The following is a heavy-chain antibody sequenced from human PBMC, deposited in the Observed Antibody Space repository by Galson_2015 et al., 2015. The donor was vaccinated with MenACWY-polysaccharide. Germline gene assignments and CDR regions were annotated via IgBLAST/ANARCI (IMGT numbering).Heavy chain of an antibody. Sequence: SLRLSCAASEFTFSSYGMHWVRQAPGKGLERVAGIWFDGSNKYYADSVKGRFTISRDNSKNTLYLQMNSLRAEDTAVYYCARGRGGASTYYYYMDVWGKGTTVTVSS. V-gene: IGHV3-33*01. CDR3: ARGRGGASTYYYYMDV. CDR2: IWFDGSNK. J-gene: IGHJ6*03. CDR1: EFTFSSYG. D-gene: IGHD3-10*01.